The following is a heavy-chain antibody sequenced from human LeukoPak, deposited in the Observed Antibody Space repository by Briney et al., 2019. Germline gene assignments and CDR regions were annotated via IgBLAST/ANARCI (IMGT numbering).Heavy chain of an antibody. V-gene: IGHV3-33*06. CDR3: AKGGYSGSWVRVDV. D-gene: IGHD6-13*01. CDR2: IWYDGSNK. Sequence: GGSLRLSCAASGFTFSSYGMHWVRQAPGKGLEWVAVIWYDGSNKYYADSVKGRFTISRDNSKNTLYLQINSLRAEDTAVYSCAKGGYSGSWVRVDVWGKGTTVTVSS. J-gene: IGHJ6*04. CDR1: GFTFSSYG.